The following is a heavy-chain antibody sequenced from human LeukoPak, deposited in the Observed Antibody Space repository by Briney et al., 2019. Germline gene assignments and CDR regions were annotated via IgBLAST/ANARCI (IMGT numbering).Heavy chain of an antibody. CDR1: GFTFSSYE. D-gene: IGHD3-16*01. CDR2: ISSSGSTI. CDR3: VCLGLGGLSLD. Sequence: GGSLRLSCAASGFTFSSYEMNWVRQAPGKGLEWVSYISSSGSTIHYADSVKGRFTISRDNAKNSLYLQMNSLRVEDTAVYYCVCLGLGGLSLDWGQGTLVTVSS. J-gene: IGHJ4*02. V-gene: IGHV3-48*03.